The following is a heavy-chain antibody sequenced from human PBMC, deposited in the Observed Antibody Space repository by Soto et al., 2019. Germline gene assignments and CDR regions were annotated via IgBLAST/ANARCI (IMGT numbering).Heavy chain of an antibody. CDR1: GYNFNTYW. V-gene: IGHV5-51*01. D-gene: IGHD6-19*01. CDR2: IYPDDSDT. J-gene: IGHJ1*01. CDR3: ARSDQWLVTGSEF. Sequence: EVQLVQSGAEVKKPGESLKISCEASGYNFNTYWINWVRQIPGKGLEWIGIIYPDDSDTRYSPSFQGQVTISADKSINTAYLQWSSLKASDSAMYYCARSDQWLVTGSEFWGQGTLVTVSS.